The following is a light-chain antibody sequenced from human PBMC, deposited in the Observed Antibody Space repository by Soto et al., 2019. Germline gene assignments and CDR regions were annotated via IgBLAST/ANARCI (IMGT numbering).Light chain of an antibody. CDR2: DTS. CDR3: QHYSTWRWT. CDR1: QTISGK. V-gene: IGKV3-15*01. J-gene: IGKJ1*01. Sequence: EIVMTQSPATLSVSPGERATLSCRASQTISGKLAWYQQKPGQAPRLLIYDTSTRATGSPSRFSGSGSGTEFTLTISSLQSEDSAVYYCQHYSTWRWTFGQGTKVEIK.